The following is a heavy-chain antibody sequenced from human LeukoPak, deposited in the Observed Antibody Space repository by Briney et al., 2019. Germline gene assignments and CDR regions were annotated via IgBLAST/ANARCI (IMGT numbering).Heavy chain of an antibody. J-gene: IGHJ4*02. D-gene: IGHD3-22*01. CDR3: AKEQGSSGYYFDY. Sequence: GGSLRLSCAASGFTFSNYGVHWVRQAPGKGLEWVALISYDGSNKYYADSVKGRFTISRDNSKNTLYLQMNSLRAEDTAVYYCAKEQGSSGYYFDYWGQGTLVTVSS. CDR1: GFTFSNYG. V-gene: IGHV3-30*18. CDR2: ISYDGSNK.